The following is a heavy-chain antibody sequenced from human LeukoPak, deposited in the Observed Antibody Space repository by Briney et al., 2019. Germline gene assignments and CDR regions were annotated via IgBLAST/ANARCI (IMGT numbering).Heavy chain of an antibody. CDR2: IIPIFGTA. J-gene: IGHJ6*03. Sequence: SVNVSCKASGGTFSSYAISCVRQSPGQGLEWMGGIIPIFGTANYAQKFQGRVTITADESTSTAYMEMSSLRSEDTAVYYSARDLGYYDSSSLRYYYYYMDVWGKGTTVTVSS. CDR1: GGTFSSYA. D-gene: IGHD3-22*01. CDR3: ARDLGYYDSSSLRYYYYYMDV. V-gene: IGHV1-69*01.